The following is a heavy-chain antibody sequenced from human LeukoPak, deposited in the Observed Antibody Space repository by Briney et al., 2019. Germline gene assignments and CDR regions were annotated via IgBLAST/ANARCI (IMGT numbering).Heavy chain of an antibody. CDR1: GYTFTSYG. Sequence: ASVTVSCKASGYTFTSYGISWVRQAPGQGLEWMGWISAYNGNTNYAQKLQGRVTMTTDTSTSTAYMELRSLGSDDTAVYYCARGASSSWYPEYFQHWGQGTLVTVSS. CDR2: ISAYNGNT. J-gene: IGHJ1*01. CDR3: ARGASSSWYPEYFQH. D-gene: IGHD6-13*01. V-gene: IGHV1-18*01.